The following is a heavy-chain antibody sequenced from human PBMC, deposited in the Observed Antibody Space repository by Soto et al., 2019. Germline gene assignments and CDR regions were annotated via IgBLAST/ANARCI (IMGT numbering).Heavy chain of an antibody. CDR3: ATDVVGVAGDFDH. Sequence: LVQSGPDVKKPGTSVKVSCKTSGFTFGSSAVQWVRQVRGQRLEWIGWIVVASGYSNVAQKFQDRVYLTRDLSTDTAFMELRSLTSKDSAMYYCATDVVGVAGDFDHWGQGTLVSVSS. CDR2: IVVASGYS. CDR1: GFTFGSSA. D-gene: IGHD6-19*01. V-gene: IGHV1-58*01. J-gene: IGHJ4*02.